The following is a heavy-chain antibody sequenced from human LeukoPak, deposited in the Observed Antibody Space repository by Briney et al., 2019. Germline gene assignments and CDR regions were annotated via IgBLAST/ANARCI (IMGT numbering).Heavy chain of an antibody. CDR1: GYTFTSNY. D-gene: IGHD3-3*01. CDR3: ARGQYYDFWSGYYYSPHFDY. Sequence: ASVKVSCKALGYTFTSNYVLWVQQAPGQGLEWVGWIDPNNGATYYAQQFQGRVTMTRDTSISTAYMELNRLRSDDTAVYYCARGQYYDFWSGYYYSPHFDYWGQGTLVTVSS. CDR2: IDPNNGAT. J-gene: IGHJ4*02. V-gene: IGHV1-2*02.